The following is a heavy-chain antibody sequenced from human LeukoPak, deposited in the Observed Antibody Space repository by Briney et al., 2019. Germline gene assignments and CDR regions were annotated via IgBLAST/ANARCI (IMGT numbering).Heavy chain of an antibody. CDR1: GDSISSGDYY. V-gene: IGHV4-61*02. CDR3: ARGPYSYDSSGAFDI. Sequence: SETLSLTCTVSGDSISSGDYYWSWIRQPAGKGLEWIGRISSSGSTNYNPSLKSRVTISVDTSKNQFSLKLSSVTAADTAVYFCARGPYSYDSSGAFDIWGQGTMVTVTS. J-gene: IGHJ3*02. D-gene: IGHD3-22*01. CDR2: ISSSGST.